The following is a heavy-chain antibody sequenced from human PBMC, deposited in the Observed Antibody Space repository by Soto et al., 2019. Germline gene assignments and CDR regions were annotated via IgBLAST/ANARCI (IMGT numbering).Heavy chain of an antibody. V-gene: IGHV3-23*01. CDR3: AHPRGYGVFDAVDI. J-gene: IGHJ3*02. Sequence: EVQLLQTGGGLVQPGGSLSLSCAASGFIFSTYAMNWVRQAPGKGLEWVSAISSSGDSAYYAESVRGRFTISRDNSINTLYLQMRSLRPDDTAVYYCAHPRGYGVFDAVDIWGQGTMVTVSS. CDR1: GFIFSTYA. D-gene: IGHD4-17*01. CDR2: ISSSGDSA.